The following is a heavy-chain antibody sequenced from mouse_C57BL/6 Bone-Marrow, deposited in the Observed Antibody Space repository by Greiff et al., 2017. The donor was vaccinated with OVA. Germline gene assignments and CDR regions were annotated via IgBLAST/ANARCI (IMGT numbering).Heavy chain of an antibody. Sequence: EVKLMESGPGLVKPSQSLSITCSVTGYSITSGYYWNWIRQFPGNKLEWMGYISYDGSNNYNPSLKNRISITRDTSKNQFFLKLNAVTTEDTATYYCARGDYYYVSSSFAYWGQGTLVTVSA. CDR3: ARGDYYYVSSSFAY. D-gene: IGHD1-1*01. J-gene: IGHJ3*01. CDR2: ISYDGSN. CDR1: GYSITSGYY. V-gene: IGHV3-6*01.